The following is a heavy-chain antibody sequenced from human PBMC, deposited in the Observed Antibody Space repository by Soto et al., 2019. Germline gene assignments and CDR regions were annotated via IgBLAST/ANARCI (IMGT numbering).Heavy chain of an antibody. Sequence: SETLSLTCTVSGGSISSYYWSWIWQPPGKGLEWIGYIYYRGSTNYNPSLKSRVTISVATSKNQFSPKLSSVTAADTAVYYCARVIGGYDYYYYYGMDVWGQGTTVTVSS. V-gene: IGHV4-59*01. J-gene: IGHJ6*02. CDR2: IYYRGST. CDR3: ARVIGGYDYYYYYGMDV. D-gene: IGHD5-12*01. CDR1: GGSISSYY.